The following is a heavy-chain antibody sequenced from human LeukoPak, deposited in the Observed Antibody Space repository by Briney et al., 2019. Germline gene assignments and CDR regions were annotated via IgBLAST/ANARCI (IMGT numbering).Heavy chain of an antibody. CDR2: IYTSGST. V-gene: IGHV4-4*09. CDR1: GGSISSYY. Sequence: SETLSLTCTVSGGSISSYYWSWIRQPSGKGLEWIGYIYTSGSTNYNPSLKSRVTISVDTSKNQFSLKLSSVTAADTAVYYCARRDTMIPNWFDPWGQGTLVTVSS. CDR3: ARRDTMIPNWFDP. D-gene: IGHD3-22*01. J-gene: IGHJ5*02.